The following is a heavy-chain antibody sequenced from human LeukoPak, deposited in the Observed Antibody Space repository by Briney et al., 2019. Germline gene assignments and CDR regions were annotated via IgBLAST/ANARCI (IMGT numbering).Heavy chain of an antibody. CDR3: ATVSRQLVDRYFDY. J-gene: IGHJ4*02. CDR1: GGSISSSSYY. D-gene: IGHD6-6*01. CDR2: IYYSGTT. Sequence: SETLSLTCNVSGGSISSSSYYWGWIRQPPGKGLELIGNIYYSGTTYYNPSLKRRVTISVDTSKNQFSLKLSSVTAADTAVYYCATVSRQLVDRYFDYWGQGTLVTVSS. V-gene: IGHV4-39*07.